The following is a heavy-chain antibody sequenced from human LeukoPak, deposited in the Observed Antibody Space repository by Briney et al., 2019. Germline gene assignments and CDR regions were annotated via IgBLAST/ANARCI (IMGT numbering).Heavy chain of an antibody. CDR2: IYYSGNT. CDR3: ARRDRGYSRYAFDI. D-gene: IGHD5-12*01. Sequence: SETLSLTCTVSGGSISSSSYYWGWIRQPPGKGLEWIGNIYYSGNTYYNPSLKSRVSTSVDTSKKQFSLRLSSVTAADTAVYYCARRDRGYSRYAFDIWGQGTMVTVSS. J-gene: IGHJ3*02. CDR1: GGSISSSSYY. V-gene: IGHV4-39*01.